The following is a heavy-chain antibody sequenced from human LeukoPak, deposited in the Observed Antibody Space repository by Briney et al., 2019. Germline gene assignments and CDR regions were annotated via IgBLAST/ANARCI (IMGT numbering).Heavy chain of an antibody. Sequence: PSETLSLTCTVSGGSISSSSYYWGWIRQPPGKGLEWIGSIYYSGSTYYNPSLKSRVTISADTSKNQFSLKLTSVTAADTAVYYCARVSRYCSSTSCYAHDYYYGMDVWGQGTTVTVSS. D-gene: IGHD2-2*01. V-gene: IGHV4-39*07. CDR1: GGSISSSSYY. CDR2: IYYSGST. CDR3: ARVSRYCSSTSCYAHDYYYGMDV. J-gene: IGHJ6*02.